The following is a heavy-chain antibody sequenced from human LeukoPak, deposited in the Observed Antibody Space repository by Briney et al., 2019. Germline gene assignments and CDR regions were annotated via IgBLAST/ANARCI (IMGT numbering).Heavy chain of an antibody. CDR3: AKDSYRVAATTSVDY. Sequence: PGRSLRLSCAASGFTFSSYAMHWVRQAPGKGLEWVAVISYDGSNKYYADSVKGRFTISRDNSKNTLYLQMNSLRAEDTAVYYCAKDSYRVAATTSVDYWGQGTLVTVSS. J-gene: IGHJ4*02. V-gene: IGHV3-30-3*01. CDR2: ISYDGSNK. CDR1: GFTFSSYA. D-gene: IGHD2-15*01.